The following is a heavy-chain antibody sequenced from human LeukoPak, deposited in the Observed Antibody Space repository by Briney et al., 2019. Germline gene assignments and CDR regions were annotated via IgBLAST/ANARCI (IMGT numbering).Heavy chain of an antibody. CDR3: ARDRYSSSWHEGVVAFDI. Sequence: PSETLSLTCTVSGGSISSYYWSWIRQPPGKGLEWIGYIYYSGSTNYNPSLKSRVTISVDTSKNQFSLKLSSVTAADTAVYYCARDRYSSSWHEGVVAFDIWGQGTMVTVSS. V-gene: IGHV4-59*01. CDR1: GGSISSYY. D-gene: IGHD6-13*01. CDR2: IYYSGST. J-gene: IGHJ3*02.